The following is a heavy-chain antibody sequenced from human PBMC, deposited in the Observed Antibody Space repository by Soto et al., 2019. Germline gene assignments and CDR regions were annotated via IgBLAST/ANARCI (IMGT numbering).Heavy chain of an antibody. CDR3: ARELSDY. J-gene: IGHJ4*02. CDR1: GYIFTDYY. Sequence: ASVKVSCKASGYIFTDYYVHWVRQAPGQGLEWMGWINPNSGGTNYAQKFQGRVTMTRDTSITTAYVELSSLTSDDTAVYYCARELSDYWGQGTLVTVSS. CDR2: INPNSGGT. V-gene: IGHV1-2*02.